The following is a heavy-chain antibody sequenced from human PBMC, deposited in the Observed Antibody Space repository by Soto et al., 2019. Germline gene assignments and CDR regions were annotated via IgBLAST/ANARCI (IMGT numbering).Heavy chain of an antibody. J-gene: IGHJ4*02. CDR3: ARLLSTVLRGVVVKPLYYFDF. D-gene: IGHD3-10*01. Sequence: PSETLSLTCTVSGGSISGRDYYWSWIRQHPGKSLEWIGYIYYTGSTFYNPSLKNRFTISIDTSNNQFSLKLTSVTVADTAVYYCARLLSTVLRGVVVKPLYYFDFWGQGALVTVSS. V-gene: IGHV4-31*02. CDR1: GGSISGRDYY. CDR2: IYYTGST.